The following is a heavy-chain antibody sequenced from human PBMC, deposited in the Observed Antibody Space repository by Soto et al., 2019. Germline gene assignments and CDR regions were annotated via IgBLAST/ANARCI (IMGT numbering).Heavy chain of an antibody. D-gene: IGHD5-12*01. CDR1: GFTFSRFG. CDR3: ARDRGSYSGYGDAFDI. Sequence: QVQLVESGGGVVQPGRSLRLSCAASGFTFSRFGMNWVRQAPGKGLEWVAGIGYDGSSKYYADSVKGRLTIFRDNSKNTLYVQMNSPRVEDTAVYYCARDRGSYSGYGDAFDIWGQGTMVTVSS. CDR2: IGYDGSSK. J-gene: IGHJ3*02. V-gene: IGHV3-33*01.